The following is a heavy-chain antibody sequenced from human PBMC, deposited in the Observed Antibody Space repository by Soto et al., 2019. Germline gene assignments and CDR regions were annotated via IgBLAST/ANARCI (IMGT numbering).Heavy chain of an antibody. CDR3: ARLGGAHYYGMDV. V-gene: IGHV4-30-2*01. Sequence: QLQLQESGSGLVKPSQTLSLTCAVSGGSISSGGYSWSWIRQPPGKGLEWIGYIHYSGSTYYNPSLKSRVTISLDRSKNQFSLKLSSVTAADTAVYYCARLGGAHYYGMDVWGQGTTVTASS. J-gene: IGHJ6*02. CDR1: GGSISSGGYS. CDR2: IHYSGST. D-gene: IGHD3-16*01.